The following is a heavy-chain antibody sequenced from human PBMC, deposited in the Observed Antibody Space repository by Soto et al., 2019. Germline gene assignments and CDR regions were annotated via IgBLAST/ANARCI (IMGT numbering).Heavy chain of an antibody. V-gene: IGHV4-31*03. J-gene: IGHJ3*02. CDR2: IYYSGST. CDR3: ARGFVEYSGYDLCRYAAVDAFDI. CDR1: GGSISSGGYY. D-gene: IGHD5-12*01. Sequence: SETLSLTCTVSGGSISSGGYYWSWIRQHPGKGLEWIGYIYYSGSTYYNPSLKSRVTISVDTSKNQFSLKLSSVTAADTVVYYCARGFVEYSGYDLCRYAAVDAFDIWGQGTMVTVSS.